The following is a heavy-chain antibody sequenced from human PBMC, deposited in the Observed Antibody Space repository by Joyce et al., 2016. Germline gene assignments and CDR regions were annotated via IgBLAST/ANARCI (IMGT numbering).Heavy chain of an antibody. CDR1: GFTFDDYA. D-gene: IGHD3-3*01. J-gene: IGHJ3*02. CDR2: ISWNGYSI. V-gene: IGHV3-9*01. Sequence: EVQLVESGGGLVQPGRSLRLSCAASGFTFDDYAMHWVRQAPGKGLEWVAGISWNGYSIGYAESVKGRFTISRDNAKNSLYLQMNSLRAEDTAFFYCVKDFSSRYYDFWSGYSWAFDIWGQGTMVTVSS. CDR3: VKDFSSRYYDFWSGYSWAFDI.